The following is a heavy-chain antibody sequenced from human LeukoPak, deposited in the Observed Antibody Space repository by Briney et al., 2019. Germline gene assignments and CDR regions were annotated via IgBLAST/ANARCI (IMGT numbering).Heavy chain of an antibody. CDR3: ARDLWFGESLNDS. CDR2: ISYDGSNE. CDR1: GFTFSSYV. D-gene: IGHD3-10*01. Sequence: GGSLRLSCAASGFTFSSYVMHWVRQAPGKGLEWVAIISYDGSNEYYADSVKGRFTISRDNSKNTLYLQMNSLRAEDTAVYYCARDLWFGESLNDSWGQGTLVTVSS. V-gene: IGHV3-30*14. J-gene: IGHJ4*02.